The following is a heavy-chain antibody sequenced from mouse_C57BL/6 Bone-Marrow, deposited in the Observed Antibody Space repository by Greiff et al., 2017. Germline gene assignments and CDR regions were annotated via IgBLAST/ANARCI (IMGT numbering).Heavy chain of an antibody. V-gene: IGHV1-61*01. CDR1: GYTFTSYW. D-gene: IGHD3-2*02. Sequence: QVQLQQPGAELVRPGSSVKLSCKASGYTFTSYWMDWVKQRPGQGLEWIGNIYPSDSETHYNQKFKDKATLTVDKSSSTAYMQLSSLTSEDSAVYYCAIKEDTRLRLRGWFAYWGQGTLVTVSA. J-gene: IGHJ3*01. CDR2: IYPSDSET. CDR3: AIKEDTRLRLRGWFAY.